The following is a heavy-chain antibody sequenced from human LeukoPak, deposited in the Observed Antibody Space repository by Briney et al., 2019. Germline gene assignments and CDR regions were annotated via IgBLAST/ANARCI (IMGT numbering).Heavy chain of an antibody. J-gene: IGHJ4*02. CDR3: ARVGATTWY. Sequence: PGGSLRLSCLASGFTFSSYWMHWLRQAPGKGLVWVSRINSDGSSTNYADSVKGRFTISRDNAKNTLYLQVNSLRAEDTAVYYCARVGATTWYWGQGTLVTVSS. V-gene: IGHV3-74*01. D-gene: IGHD1-26*01. CDR2: INSDGSST. CDR1: GFTFSSYW.